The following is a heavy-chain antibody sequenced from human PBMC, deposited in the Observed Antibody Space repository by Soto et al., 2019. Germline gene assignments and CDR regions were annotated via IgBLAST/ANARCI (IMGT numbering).Heavy chain of an antibody. CDR1: GFIFSSYG. CDR2: ISYDGSNK. J-gene: IGHJ4*02. Sequence: VRLVESGGGLVQPGGSLRLSCEASGFIFSSYGMHWVRQAPGKGLEWVAVISYDGSNKYYADSVKGRFTISRDNSKNTLYLQMNSLRAEDTAVYYCANLILVVIVGGSDYWCQGTLFTVSS. CDR3: ANLILVVIVGGSDY. V-gene: IGHV3-30*18. D-gene: IGHD3-16*02.